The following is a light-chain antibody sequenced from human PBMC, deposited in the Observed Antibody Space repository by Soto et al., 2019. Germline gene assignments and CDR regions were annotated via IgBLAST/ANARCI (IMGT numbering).Light chain of an antibody. Sequence: QSAPTQPASVSGSPGQSITISCTGTSSDVGGYNYVSWYQQHPGKAPKLMIYDVSNRPSGVSNRFSGSKSSNTASLTISGLQAEDEADYYCSSYTSSSTSTVFGTGTKVTVL. V-gene: IGLV2-14*01. CDR1: SSDVGGYNY. J-gene: IGLJ1*01. CDR3: SSYTSSSTSTV. CDR2: DVS.